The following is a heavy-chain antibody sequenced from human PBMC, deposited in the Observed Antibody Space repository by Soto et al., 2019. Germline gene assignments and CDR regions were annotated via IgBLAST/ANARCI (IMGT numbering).Heavy chain of an antibody. V-gene: IGHV1-8*01. Sequence: QVQLVQSGAEVKKPGASVKVSCKASGYTFTSYDINWVRQATGQGLEWMGWMNPNSGNTGYAQKFQGRVTMTRNTSISTAYMELSSLRSEDTAVYYCARVVRERYFDWTPPKYWGQGTLVTVSS. CDR2: MNPNSGNT. CDR3: ARVVRERYFDWTPPKY. CDR1: GYTFTSYD. D-gene: IGHD3-9*01. J-gene: IGHJ4*02.